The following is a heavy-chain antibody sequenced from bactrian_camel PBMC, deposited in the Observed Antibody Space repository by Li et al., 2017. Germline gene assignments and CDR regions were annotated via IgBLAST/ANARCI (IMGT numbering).Heavy chain of an antibody. CDR1: ARMFTSYC. V-gene: IGHV3S57*01. CDR2: IDSDGPT. J-gene: IGHJ4*01. Sequence: VQLVESGGGSVQAGGSLTLACKTSARMFTSYCMGWFRQAPGKEREQVASIDSDGPTFYEDSVKGRFTISRDNSKNTVYLQMNSLKPEDTAMYYCAAEGGPHCELLVTEPEYNYYGRGIQVTVS. D-gene: IGHD1*01. CDR3: AAEGGPHCELLVTEPEYNY.